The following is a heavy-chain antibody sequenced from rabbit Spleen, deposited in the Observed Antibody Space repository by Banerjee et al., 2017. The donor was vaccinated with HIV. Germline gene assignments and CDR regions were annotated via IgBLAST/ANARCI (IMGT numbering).Heavy chain of an antibody. V-gene: IGHV1S47*01. CDR1: GFDFSNYG. D-gene: IGHD3-1*01. J-gene: IGHJ4*01. CDR3: VRDTWAFNL. CDR2: IDPVFGST. Sequence: QEQLKESGGGLVQPGGSLKLSCKASGFDFSNYGVSWVRQAPGKGLEWIGYIDPVFGSTYYASWVNGRFSISRENTQNTVSLQMNSLTAADTATYFCVRDTWAFNLWGQGTLVTVS.